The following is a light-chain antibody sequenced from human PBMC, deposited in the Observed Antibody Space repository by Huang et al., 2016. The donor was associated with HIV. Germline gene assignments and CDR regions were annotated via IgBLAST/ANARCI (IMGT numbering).Light chain of an antibody. Sequence: EIVLTQSPGTLSLSPGERATLSCRASQSVGTYLACYQQKPGQAPRLLIYGASTRVTGSPDRFSGGGSGTDFTLSISRLEPEDFAVYYCQQYERPPDTFGPGTKVNIK. CDR1: QSVGTY. J-gene: IGKJ3*01. CDR2: GAS. CDR3: QQYERPPDT. V-gene: IGKV3-20*01.